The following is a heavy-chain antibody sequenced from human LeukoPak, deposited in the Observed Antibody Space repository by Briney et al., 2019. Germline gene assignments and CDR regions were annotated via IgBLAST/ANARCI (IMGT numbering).Heavy chain of an antibody. V-gene: IGHV4-39*01. J-gene: IGHJ6*02. CDR1: GGSISSTYY. D-gene: IGHD6-19*01. Sequence: PSETLSLTCTVSGGSISSTYYWAWIRQPPGKGLEWIGSIYYSGSTYYNPSLKSRVTISVDTSKNRFSLKLSSVTAADTAVYYRAPIAVTTGAVDVWGQGTTVTVSS. CDR3: APIAVTTGAVDV. CDR2: IYYSGST.